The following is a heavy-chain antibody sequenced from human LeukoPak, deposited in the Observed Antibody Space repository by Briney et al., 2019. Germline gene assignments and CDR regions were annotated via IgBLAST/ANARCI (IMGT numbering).Heavy chain of an antibody. Sequence: SETLSLTCAVSGGSISSGGYSWSWVRQPPGKGLEWIGYIYYSGSTNYNPSLKSRVTISVDTSKNQFSLKLSSVTAADTAVYYCARVRYYGSGSPTVYYYYYYMDVWGKGTTVTVSS. D-gene: IGHD3-10*01. V-gene: IGHV4-61*08. CDR2: IYYSGST. CDR1: GGSISSGGYS. J-gene: IGHJ6*03. CDR3: ARVRYYGSGSPTVYYYYYYMDV.